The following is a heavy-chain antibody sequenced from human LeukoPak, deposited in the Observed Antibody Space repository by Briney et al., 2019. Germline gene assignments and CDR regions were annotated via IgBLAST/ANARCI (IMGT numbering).Heavy chain of an antibody. CDR2: ISAYNGNT. D-gene: IGHD1-26*01. CDR3: ARGSKWEHLDY. Sequence: GASVKVSCKASGYSFSTYGITWVRQAPGQGLEWVGWISAYNGNTNYAQKLQGRVTVTTDTSTNTAYMELRSLRSDDTAVYYCARGSKWEHLDYWGQGTLVTVSS. V-gene: IGHV1-18*01. CDR1: GYSFSTYG. J-gene: IGHJ4*02.